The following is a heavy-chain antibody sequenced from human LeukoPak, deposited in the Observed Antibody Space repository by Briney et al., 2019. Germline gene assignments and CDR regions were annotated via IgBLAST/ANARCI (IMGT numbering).Heavy chain of an antibody. CDR2: ISYDGSNK. J-gene: IGHJ4*02. CDR3: AKPVGKYSSSWYSLGY. V-gene: IGHV3-30*18. Sequence: PGRSLRLSCAASGFTFSSYGMHWVRQAPGKGLEWVAVISYDGSNKYYADSVKGRFTISRDNSKNTLYLQMSSLRAEDTAVYYCAKPVGKYSSSWYSLGYWGQGTLVTVSS. D-gene: IGHD6-13*01. CDR1: GFTFSSYG.